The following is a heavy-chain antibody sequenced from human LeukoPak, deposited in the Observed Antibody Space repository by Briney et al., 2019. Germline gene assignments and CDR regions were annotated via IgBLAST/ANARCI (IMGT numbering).Heavy chain of an antibody. J-gene: IGHJ6*02. V-gene: IGHV3-30-3*01. CDR2: ISYDGSNK. CDR3: ERPPNPFTSRNCYNYYYNIRDA. Sequence: PGKSLRLSCGASGFTFSSYAMHWVRQAPGKGLEWVAVISYDGSNKYYADSVKGRFTISRDNSKITLYLQTNSLRTEDTAGYYCERPPNPFTSRNCYNYYYNIRDAWGQGPTFPVPS. CDR1: GFTFSSYA. D-gene: IGHD2-2*01.